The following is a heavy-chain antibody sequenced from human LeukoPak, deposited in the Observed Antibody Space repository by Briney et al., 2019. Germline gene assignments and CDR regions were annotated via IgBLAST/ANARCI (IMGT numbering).Heavy chain of an antibody. V-gene: IGHV4-59*01. D-gene: IGHD4-23*01. CDR3: ARVASRTTVVIPYAFDI. J-gene: IGHJ3*02. CDR1: SGSINNYY. CDR2: VNYSGST. Sequence: SETLSLTCSVSSGSINNYYWSWIRQPPGKRLEWIGFVNYSGSTNYKSSLKSRATISVDTSKNQFSLKLSSVTAADTAVYYCARVASRTTVVIPYAFDIWGQGTMVTVSS.